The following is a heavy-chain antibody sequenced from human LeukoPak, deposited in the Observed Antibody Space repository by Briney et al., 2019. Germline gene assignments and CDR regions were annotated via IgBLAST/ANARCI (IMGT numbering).Heavy chain of an antibody. Sequence: PGGSLRLSRAASRFTFSSYAMSWVRPAPGKGLEWVSAISGSGGSTYYADSVKGRFTISRDNSKNTLYLQMNSQRAEDTAVYYCAKDVGEVITAVFDYWGQGTLVTVSS. V-gene: IGHV3-23*01. J-gene: IGHJ4*02. CDR3: AKDVGEVITAVFDY. CDR2: ISGSGGST. CDR1: RFTFSSYA. D-gene: IGHD3-22*01.